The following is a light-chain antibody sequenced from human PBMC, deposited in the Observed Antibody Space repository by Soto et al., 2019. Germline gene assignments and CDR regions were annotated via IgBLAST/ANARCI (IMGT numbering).Light chain of an antibody. Sequence: ENVLTQSPGTLSLSPGERAILSCRASQRLSKSQLAWYQQKPGQAPRLLFSGTSSRATGIPDRFSGSGSGTDFTLTISRLEPEDFAVYYCQQHGNSPFTFGPGTTVDFK. CDR1: QRLSKSQ. J-gene: IGKJ3*01. CDR3: QQHGNSPFT. V-gene: IGKV3-20*01. CDR2: GTS.